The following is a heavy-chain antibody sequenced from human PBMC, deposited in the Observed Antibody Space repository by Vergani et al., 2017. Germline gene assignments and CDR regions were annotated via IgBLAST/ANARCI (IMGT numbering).Heavy chain of an antibody. CDR3: ARDRLTGDAFDI. V-gene: IGHV1-2*06. CDR1: GYTFTGYY. CDR2: INPNSGGT. J-gene: IGHJ3*02. Sequence: QVQLVQSEAEVKKPGASVKVSCKASGYTFTGYYMHWVRQAPGQGLEWMGRINPNSGGTNYAQKFQGRVTMTRDTSISTAYMELGRLRSDDTAVYYCARDRLTGDAFDIWGQGTMVTVSS. D-gene: IGHD7-27*01.